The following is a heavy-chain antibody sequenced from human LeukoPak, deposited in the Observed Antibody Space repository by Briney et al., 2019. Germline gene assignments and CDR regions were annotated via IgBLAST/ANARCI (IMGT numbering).Heavy chain of an antibody. Sequence: SETLSLTCAVSGVSITSDTYYWSWIRQPPRKGLEWIGYILHSGSTYHNPSFKSRVTISVDTSKNQFSLKLSSVTAADTAVYFCARTRDFWSAYFDYWGQGILVTVSS. J-gene: IGHJ4*02. CDR1: GVSITSDTYY. CDR3: ARTRDFWSAYFDY. CDR2: ILHSGST. D-gene: IGHD3-3*01. V-gene: IGHV4-30-2*01.